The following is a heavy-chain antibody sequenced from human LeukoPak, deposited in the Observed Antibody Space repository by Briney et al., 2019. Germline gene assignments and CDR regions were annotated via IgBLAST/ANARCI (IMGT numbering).Heavy chain of an antibody. CDR2: IYYSGST. CDR3: ARTSRIAVRPNWFDP. J-gene: IGHJ5*02. Sequence: PSETLSLTCTVSGGSISSYYWSWIRQPPGKGLEWIGYIYYSGSTNYNPSLKSRVTISVDTSKNQFSLKLSSVTAADTAVYYCARTSRIAVRPNWFDPWGQGTLVTVSS. V-gene: IGHV4-59*08. CDR1: GGSISSYY. D-gene: IGHD6-6*01.